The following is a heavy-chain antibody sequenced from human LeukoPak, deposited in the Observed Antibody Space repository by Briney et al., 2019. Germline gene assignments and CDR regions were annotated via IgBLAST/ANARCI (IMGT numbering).Heavy chain of an antibody. J-gene: IGHJ6*03. Sequence: GGSLRLSCAASGFTFSSYAMSWVRQAPGKGLEWVSGISGSGGSTYYADSVKGRFTISRDNSKNTLYLQMNSLRAEDTAVYYCARALYCSSTSCLLGYYYYYMDVWGKGTTVTVSS. CDR2: ISGSGGST. V-gene: IGHV3-23*01. CDR1: GFTFSSYA. CDR3: ARALYCSSTSCLLGYYYYYMDV. D-gene: IGHD2-2*01.